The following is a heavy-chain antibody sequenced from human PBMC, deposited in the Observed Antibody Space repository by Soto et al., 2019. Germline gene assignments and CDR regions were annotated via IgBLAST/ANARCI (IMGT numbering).Heavy chain of an antibody. CDR1: GFTFSSYG. CDR2: IWYDRSNK. D-gene: IGHD5-12*01. J-gene: IGHJ6*03. Sequence: QVQLVESGGGVVQPGRSLRLSCAASGFTFSSYGMHWVRQAPGKGLEWVAVIWYDRSNKYYADSVKGRFTISRDNSKNTLYLQMNSLRAEDTAVYYCARDGGLSGYQGGYYYYMDVWGKGTTVTVSS. V-gene: IGHV3-33*01. CDR3: ARDGGLSGYQGGYYYYMDV.